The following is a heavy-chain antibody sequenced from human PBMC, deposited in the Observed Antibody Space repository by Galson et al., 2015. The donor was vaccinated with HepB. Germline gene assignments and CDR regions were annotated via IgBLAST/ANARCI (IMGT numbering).Heavy chain of an antibody. CDR2: ISSSSSYI. CDR1: GFTFSSYS. D-gene: IGHD1-1*01. CDR3: ARDSLLEPPSFRLGY. J-gene: IGHJ4*02. V-gene: IGHV3-21*01. Sequence: SLRLSCAASGFTFSSYSMNWVRQAPGKGLEWVSSISSSSSYIYYADSVKGRFTISRDNAKNSLYLQMNSLRAEDTAVYYCARDSLLEPPSFRLGYWGQGTLVTVSS.